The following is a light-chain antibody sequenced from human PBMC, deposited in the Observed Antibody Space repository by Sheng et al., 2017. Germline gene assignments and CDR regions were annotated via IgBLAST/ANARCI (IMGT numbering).Light chain of an antibody. CDR2: WAS. J-gene: IGKJ1*01. CDR3: QQYYSNPPT. V-gene: IGKV4-1*01. Sequence: DIVMTQSPDSLAVSLGERATINCKSSQSVSYNSNNKDSLAWYQQKPGQPPRLLVYWASTREFGVPDRFRGSGSATDFTLTITSLRAEDVAVYYCQQYYSNPPTFGQGTKVE. CDR1: QSVSYNSNNKDS.